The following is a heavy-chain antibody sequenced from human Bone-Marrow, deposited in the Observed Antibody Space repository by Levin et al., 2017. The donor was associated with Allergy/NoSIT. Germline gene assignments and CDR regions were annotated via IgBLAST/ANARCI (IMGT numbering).Heavy chain of an antibody. Sequence: KTSETLSLTCTVSGGSISNQFWSWIRQPAGKGLEWIGHIYSSGRTFYNPSLESRVIMSIDTSKNQFSLELTSVSAADTAVYYCARSGQCSYSDCHTPSYYYYNGMDVWGQGTTVTVS. CDR1: GGSISNQF. J-gene: IGHJ6*02. V-gene: IGHV4-4*07. D-gene: IGHD2-2*02. CDR3: ARSGQCSYSDCHTPSYYYYNGMDV. CDR2: IYSSGRT.